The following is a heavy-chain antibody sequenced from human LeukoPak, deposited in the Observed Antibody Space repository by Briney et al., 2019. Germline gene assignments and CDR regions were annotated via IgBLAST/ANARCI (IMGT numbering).Heavy chain of an antibody. CDR3: AKDLRGYNRPIDH. V-gene: IGHV3-23*01. CDR1: GFTFSNNA. J-gene: IGHJ4*02. D-gene: IGHD5-24*01. Sequence: GGSLTLSCVASGFTFSNNAMNWVRQAPGKGLEWVAAVYGSGETTYYADPVKGRFTISRDNSKNTLYLQVNSLRVEDTALYYCAKDLRGYNRPIDHWGQGTLVTVSS. CDR2: VYGSGETT.